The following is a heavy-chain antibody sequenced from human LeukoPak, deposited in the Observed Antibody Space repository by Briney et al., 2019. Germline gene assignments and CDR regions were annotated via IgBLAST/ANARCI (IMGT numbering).Heavy chain of an antibody. Sequence: GGPLRLSCAASGFTFSSYAMSWVRQAPGKGLEWVSAISGSGGSTYYADSVKGRFTISRDNSKNTLYLQMNSLRAEDTAVYYCAKDTVVVPAARGNWFDPWGQGTLVTVSS. CDR3: AKDTVVVPAARGNWFDP. D-gene: IGHD2-2*01. J-gene: IGHJ5*02. CDR1: GFTFSSYA. V-gene: IGHV3-23*01. CDR2: ISGSGGST.